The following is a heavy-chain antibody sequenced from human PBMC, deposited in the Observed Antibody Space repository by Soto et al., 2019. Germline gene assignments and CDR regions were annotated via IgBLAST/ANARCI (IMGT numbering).Heavy chain of an antibody. J-gene: IGHJ4*02. CDR3: SPYYFDY. Sequence: SETLSLTCNVSGASISSGDYYWSWIRQPPGKGLEWIGCIYYSGTTSYNPSLESRVTMSVDTSKKQLSLRLRSVTATDTAVYYYSPYYFDYWGQGTLVTVSS. V-gene: IGHV4-39*01. CDR1: GASISSGDYY. CDR2: IYYSGTT.